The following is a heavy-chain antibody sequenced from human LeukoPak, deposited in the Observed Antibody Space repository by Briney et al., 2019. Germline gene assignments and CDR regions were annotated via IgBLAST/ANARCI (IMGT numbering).Heavy chain of an antibody. J-gene: IGHJ4*02. CDR1: GFTFSSYA. CDR3: AKRLAYTSGGSDYFDY. Sequence: PGGSLRLSCAASGFTFSSYAMSWVRQAPGKGLEWVSAISGSGGSTYYAVSVKGRFTISRDNSKNTLSLQMNSLRAEDTAVYYCAKRLAYTSGGSDYFDYWGQGTLVTVSS. V-gene: IGHV3-23*01. CDR2: ISGSGGST. D-gene: IGHD3-10*01.